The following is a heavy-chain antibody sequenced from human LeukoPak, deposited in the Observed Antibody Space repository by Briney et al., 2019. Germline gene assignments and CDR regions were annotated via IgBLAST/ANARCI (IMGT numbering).Heavy chain of an antibody. J-gene: IGHJ6*03. Sequence: SETLSLTCAVYGGSFSGYYWSWIRQPPGKGLEWIGEINHSGSTNYNPSLKSRVTISVDTSKNQFSLKLSSVTAADTAVYYCARGAGYDYYYYYYMDVWGKGTTVTVS. CDR3: ARGAGYDYYYYYYMDV. V-gene: IGHV4-34*01. D-gene: IGHD5-12*01. CDR2: INHSGST. CDR1: GGSFSGYY.